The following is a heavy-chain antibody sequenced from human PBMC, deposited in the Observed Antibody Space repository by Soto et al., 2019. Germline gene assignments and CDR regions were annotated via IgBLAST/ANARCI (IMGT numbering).Heavy chain of an antibody. CDR2: IYYNGDT. CDR1: GGSISSSSYN. V-gene: IGHV4-39*01. CDR3: ARFSGNAFDI. J-gene: IGHJ3*02. Sequence: SETLSLTCSVSGGSISSSSYNWDWIRQPPGKGLEWIGTIYYNGDTDYNPSLKSRATISVDASDFQFSLKLSSVTAADTSIYYCARFSGNAFDIWGHGTLVTVSS.